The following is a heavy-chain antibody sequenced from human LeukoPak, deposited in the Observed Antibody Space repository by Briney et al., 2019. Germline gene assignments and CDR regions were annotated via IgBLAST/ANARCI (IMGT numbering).Heavy chain of an antibody. J-gene: IGHJ6*03. V-gene: IGHV3-23*01. CDR2: ISGSGGST. CDR1: GFTFSSYG. CDR3: AREGYSSGWQYYYYYMDV. Sequence: GGSLRLSCAASGFTFSSYGMSWVRQAPGKGLEWVSAISGSGGSTYYADSVKGRFTISRDNSKNTLYLQMNSLRAEDTAVYYCAREGYSSGWQYYYYYMDVWGKGTTVTVSS. D-gene: IGHD6-19*01.